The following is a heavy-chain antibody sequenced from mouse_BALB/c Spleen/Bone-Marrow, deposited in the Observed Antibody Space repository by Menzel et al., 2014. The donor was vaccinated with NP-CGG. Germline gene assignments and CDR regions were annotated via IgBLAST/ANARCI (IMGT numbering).Heavy chain of an antibody. D-gene: IGHD2-1*01. CDR1: GYSFTGYF. CDR2: INPYNGDT. Sequence: DVQLQESGPELVKPGASVKISCKASGYSFTGYFMNWVKQSHGKSLEWIGRINPYNGDTFHNQKFKGKATLTVDKSSSTAHMELLSLTSEDSVVYYCGREIYYGNPDYWGQGTTLTVSS. V-gene: IGHV1-37*01. J-gene: IGHJ2*01. CDR3: GREIYYGNPDY.